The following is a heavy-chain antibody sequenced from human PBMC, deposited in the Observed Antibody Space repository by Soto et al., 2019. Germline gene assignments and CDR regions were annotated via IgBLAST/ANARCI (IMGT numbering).Heavy chain of an antibody. CDR1: GYTLTDLS. CDR3: WAGYYYYGMDV. V-gene: IGHV1-24*01. J-gene: IGHJ6*02. Sequence: ASVKVSCKVSGYTLTDLSMHWVRQAPGKGLEWMGGFDPEDGETIYAQKFQGRVTMTEDTSTDTAYMELSSLRSEDTAVYYCWAGYYYYGMDVWGQGTTVTVSS. CDR2: FDPEDGET.